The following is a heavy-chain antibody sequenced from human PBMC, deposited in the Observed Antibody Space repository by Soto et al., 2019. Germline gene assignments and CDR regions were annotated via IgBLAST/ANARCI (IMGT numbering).Heavy chain of an antibody. V-gene: IGHV1-46*01. CDR1: GYTFTIYY. CDR2: IDPSGGGT. J-gene: IGHJ6*02. Sequence: GASVKVSCKASGYTFTIYYMHWVRQAPGQGLEWMGIIDPSGGGTSYAQKFQGRLTMTRDTSTSTVYMELSSLRSEDTAVYYCARDAFTQLWSQDYYYGLDVWGQGTTVTVSS. CDR3: ARDAFTQLWSQDYYYGLDV. D-gene: IGHD5-18*01.